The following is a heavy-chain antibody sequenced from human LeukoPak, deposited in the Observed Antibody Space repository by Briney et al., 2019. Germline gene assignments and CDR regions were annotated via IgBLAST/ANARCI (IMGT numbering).Heavy chain of an antibody. CDR2: ISAYNGNT. CDR1: GYTFTSYG. J-gene: IGHJ4*02. V-gene: IGHV1-18*01. CDR3: ARDPNYCGGDCYPLDY. Sequence: ASVKVSCKASGYTFTSYGISWVRQAPGQGLEWMGWISAYNGNTNYAQKLQGRVTMTRDTSISTAYMELSRLRSDDTAVYYCARDPNYCGGDCYPLDYWGQGTLVTVSS. D-gene: IGHD2-21*01.